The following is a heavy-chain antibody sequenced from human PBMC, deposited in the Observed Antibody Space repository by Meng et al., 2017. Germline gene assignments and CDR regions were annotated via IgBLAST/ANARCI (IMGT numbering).Heavy chain of an antibody. J-gene: IGHJ4*02. Sequence: QVQRVQSGGGVKKPGSSGKVSCKASGGTFSSYTISWVRQAPGQWLEWMGRIIPILGIANYAQKFQGRVTITADKSTSTAYMELSSLRSEDTAVYYCARDSGYDSSGYYLYWGQGTLVTVSS. CDR2: IIPILGIA. D-gene: IGHD3-22*01. CDR3: ARDSGYDSSGYYLY. CDR1: GGTFSSYT. V-gene: IGHV1-69*08.